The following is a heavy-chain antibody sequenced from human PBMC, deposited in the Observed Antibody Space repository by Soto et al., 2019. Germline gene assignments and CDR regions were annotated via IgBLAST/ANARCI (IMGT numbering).Heavy chain of an antibody. Sequence: GPGPDGSSETLSLTCAVSGYSISSGYYWGWIRQPPGKGLEWIGSIYYSGSTYYNPYIKSRVTISVDTSKILFSLKLSSVTAADTAVYYCAGGGYDGWYYYYYGMDVWGQGTTVTVSS. CDR3: AGGGYDGWYYYYYGMDV. V-gene: IGHV4-38-2*01. CDR1: GYSISSGYY. D-gene: IGHD5-12*01. CDR2: IYYSGST. J-gene: IGHJ6*02.